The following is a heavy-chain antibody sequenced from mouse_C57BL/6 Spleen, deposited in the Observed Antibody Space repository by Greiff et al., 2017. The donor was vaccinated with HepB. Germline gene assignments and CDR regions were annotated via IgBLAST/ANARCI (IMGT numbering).Heavy chain of an antibody. V-gene: IGHV14-4*01. CDR3: TTSNGNSPLYAMDY. CDR2: IDPENGDT. Sequence: EVQLQQSGAELVRPGASVKLSCTASGFNIKDDYMHWVKQRPEQGLEWIGWIDPENGDTEYASKFQGKATITADTSSNTAYLQLSSLTSEDTAVYYCTTSNGNSPLYAMDYWGQGTSVTVAS. D-gene: IGHD2-1*01. CDR1: GFNIKDDY. J-gene: IGHJ4*01.